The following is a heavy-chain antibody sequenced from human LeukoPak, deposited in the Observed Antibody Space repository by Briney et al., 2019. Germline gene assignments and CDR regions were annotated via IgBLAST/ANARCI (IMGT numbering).Heavy chain of an antibody. CDR2: SSGGST. D-gene: IGHD1-14*01. V-gene: IGHV3-23*01. Sequence: GGSLRLSCAASGFTFSSYAMSWVRQAPGKGLEWVSASSGGSTYYADSVKGRFTISRDNSKNTLYLQMNSLRAEDTAVYYCAKDPVLSRPLGWFGPWGQGTLVTVSS. CDR3: AKDPVLSRPLGWFGP. CDR1: GFTFSSYA. J-gene: IGHJ5*02.